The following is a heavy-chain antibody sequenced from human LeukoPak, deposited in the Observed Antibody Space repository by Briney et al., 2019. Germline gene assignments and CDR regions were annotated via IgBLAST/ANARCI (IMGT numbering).Heavy chain of an antibody. CDR1: AYTFTDYF. V-gene: IGHV1-2*02. Sequence: ASVKVSCKASAYTFTDYFIHWVRQAPGQGLDWMGWLNPCSGATNYARRFHGRVTMTRDTSISTAYLELSSLTSDDTAFYCARARTTVTTREFDPWGQGTLVTVSS. CDR3: ARARTTVTTREFDP. CDR2: LNPCSGAT. D-gene: IGHD4-17*01. J-gene: IGHJ5*02.